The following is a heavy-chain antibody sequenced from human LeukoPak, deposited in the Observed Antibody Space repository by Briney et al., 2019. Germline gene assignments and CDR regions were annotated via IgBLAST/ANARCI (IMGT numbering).Heavy chain of an antibody. CDR2: ISAYNGNT. V-gene: IGHV1-18*01. J-gene: IGHJ4*02. D-gene: IGHD3-22*01. CDR1: GYTFTSYG. CDR3: ARGDFGGYYYDTIGGEFDY. Sequence: GSSVKVSCKASGYTFTSYGISWVRQAPGQGLEWMGWISAYNGNTNYAQKLQGRVTMTTDTSTSTAYMELRSLRSDDTAVYYCARGDFGGYYYDTIGGEFDYWGQGTLVTVSS.